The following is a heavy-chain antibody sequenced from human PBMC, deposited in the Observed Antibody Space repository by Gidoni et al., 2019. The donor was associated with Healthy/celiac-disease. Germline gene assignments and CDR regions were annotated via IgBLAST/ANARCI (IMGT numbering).Heavy chain of an antibody. D-gene: IGHD1-1*01. CDR3: AGYSGALPARWHFDL. CDR2: IYYSRNP. CDR1: GGSISSSSNY. V-gene: IGHV4-39*01. Sequence: QLQLQESGSGLVKPSETLSLTGTVSGGSISSSSNYWGWIRQPPGKGLEWSGRIYYSRNPYNDPSNKTRETICMATSNNQTSMNQTYVNAGNPGVYYCAGYSGALPARWHFDLWGHGTLVTVSS. J-gene: IGHJ2*01.